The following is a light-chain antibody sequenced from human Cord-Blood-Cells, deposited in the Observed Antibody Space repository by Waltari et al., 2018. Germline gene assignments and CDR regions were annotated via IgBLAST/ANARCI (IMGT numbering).Light chain of an antibody. CDR2: GAS. V-gene: IGKV3-15*01. Sequence: EIVMTQSPAPLSVSPGERATLSCRASQSVSSNLAWDQQKPGQAPRLLIYGASTRATGIPARFRGSGSGTEFTLTISSLQSEDFAVYYCQQYNNWWTFGQGTKVEIK. CDR3: QQYNNWWT. J-gene: IGKJ1*01. CDR1: QSVSSN.